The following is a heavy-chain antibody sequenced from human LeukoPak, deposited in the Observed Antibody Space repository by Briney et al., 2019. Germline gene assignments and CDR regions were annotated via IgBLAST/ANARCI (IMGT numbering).Heavy chain of an antibody. CDR1: GYAFTSYG. Sequence: SVKVSCKASGYAFTSYGISWVRQAPGQGLEWMGGIIPIFGTANYAQKFQGRVTITADESTSTAYMELSSLRSEDTAVYYCARAIAAADDYYYYYMDVWGKGTTVTISS. J-gene: IGHJ6*03. CDR3: ARAIAAADDYYYYYMDV. V-gene: IGHV1-69*13. CDR2: IIPIFGTA. D-gene: IGHD6-13*01.